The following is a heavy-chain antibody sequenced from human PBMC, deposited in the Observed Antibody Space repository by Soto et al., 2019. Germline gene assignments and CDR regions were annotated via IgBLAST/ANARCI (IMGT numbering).Heavy chain of an antibody. V-gene: IGHV4-59*02. CDR2: FHGSGNT. J-gene: IGHJ4*02. D-gene: IGHD6-13*01. Sequence: SETLSLTCTVSGDSVSNFNWSWIRQPPGKGLEWIGYFHGSGNTGYTPSLENRVSIGLGTSANQFSLKLSSVTAADTAVYHCARGRKEYSSSWYVDWGQGTLVTVS. CDR1: GDSVSNFN. CDR3: ARGRKEYSSSWYVD.